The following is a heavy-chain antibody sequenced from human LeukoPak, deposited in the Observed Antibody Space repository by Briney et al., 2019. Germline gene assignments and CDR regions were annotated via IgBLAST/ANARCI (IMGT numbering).Heavy chain of an antibody. J-gene: IGHJ3*02. CDR1: GFTVSSNY. CDR3: AREYYGGNLDAFDI. CDR2: IYSGGST. V-gene: IGHV3-53*01. D-gene: IGHD4-23*01. Sequence: GGSLRLSCAASGFTVSSNYMSWVRQAPGKGLEWVSVIYSGGSTYYADSVKGRFTISRDNSKNTLYLQMNSLRAEDTAVYYCAREYYGGNLDAFDIWGQGTMVTVSS.